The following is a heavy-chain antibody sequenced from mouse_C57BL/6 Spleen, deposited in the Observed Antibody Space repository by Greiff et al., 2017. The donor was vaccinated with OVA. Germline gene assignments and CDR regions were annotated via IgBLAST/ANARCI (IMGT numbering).Heavy chain of an antibody. CDR1: GYTFTSYW. CDR2: IYPSDSET. CDR3: ARERMVTTSFDY. V-gene: IGHV1-61*01. J-gene: IGHJ2*01. D-gene: IGHD2-2*01. Sequence: VQLQQSGAELVRPGSSVKLSCKASGYTFTSYWMDWVKQRPGQGLEWIGNIYPSDSETHYNQKFKDKATLTVDKSSSTAYMQLSSLTSEDSAVYYCARERMVTTSFDYWGQGTTLTVSS.